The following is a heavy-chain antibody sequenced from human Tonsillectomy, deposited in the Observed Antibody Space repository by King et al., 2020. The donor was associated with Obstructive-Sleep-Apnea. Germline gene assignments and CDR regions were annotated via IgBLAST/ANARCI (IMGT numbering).Heavy chain of an antibody. D-gene: IGHD2/OR15-2a*01. CDR1: GDTFTGDD. Sequence: VQLVESGAEVKKPGASVKVSCKPSGDTFTGDDIHWIRQAPGQGLEGMGWIKLNSGGKYFAQNFQGRPSMTRDTSISTAFMDLNSLGSDDTAIYYCASLSTTWGQGTLVTVSS. CDR2: IKLNSGGK. CDR3: ASLSTT. J-gene: IGHJ5*02. V-gene: IGHV1-2*02.